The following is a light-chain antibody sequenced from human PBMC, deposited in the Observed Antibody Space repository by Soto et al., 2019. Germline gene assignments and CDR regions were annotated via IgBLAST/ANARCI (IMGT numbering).Light chain of an antibody. CDR2: LAS. CDR3: QQYGSSPWT. V-gene: IGKV3-20*01. CDR1: QSVSSNY. Sequence: EIVLTQSPGTLSLSPGEGATLSCRASQSVSSNYLAWYQQKTGQTPRLLIYLASSRAPGIPDRFSGSGSGTHFTLTISGVEPEDFAVYYCQQYGSSPWTFGQGTKVEIK. J-gene: IGKJ1*01.